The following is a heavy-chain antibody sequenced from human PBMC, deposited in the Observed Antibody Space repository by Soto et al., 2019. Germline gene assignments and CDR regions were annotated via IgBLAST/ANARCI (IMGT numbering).Heavy chain of an antibody. V-gene: IGHV3-30*01. CDR3: ARARCTNGVCHVFDY. J-gene: IGHJ4*02. Sequence: GGSLRLSCSASGFTFSNYWMHWVRQGPGKGLEWVAGITYDGSNKYYADSVKGRFTISRDNSKNTLYLQMNSLRAEDTAVYYCARARCTNGVCHVFDYWGQGTLVTVSS. CDR1: GFTFSNYW. D-gene: IGHD2-8*01. CDR2: ITYDGSNK.